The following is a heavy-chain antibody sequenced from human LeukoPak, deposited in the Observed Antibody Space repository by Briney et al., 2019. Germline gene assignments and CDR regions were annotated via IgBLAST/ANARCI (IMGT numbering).Heavy chain of an antibody. CDR3: ARVRGYYYDGSAFDI. J-gene: IGHJ3*02. D-gene: IGHD3-22*01. V-gene: IGHV4-59*01. CDR2: IYYSGST. Sequence: PSETLSLTCTVSGGSISSYYWSWIRQPPGKGLEWIGYIYYSGSTNYNPSLKSRVTISVDTSKNQFSLKLSSVTAADTAVYYCARVRGYYYDGSAFDIWGQGTMVTVSS. CDR1: GGSISSYY.